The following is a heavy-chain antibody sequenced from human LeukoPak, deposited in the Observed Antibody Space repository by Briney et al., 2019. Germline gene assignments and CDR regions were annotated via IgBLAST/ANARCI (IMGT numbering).Heavy chain of an antibody. V-gene: IGHV3-9*01. D-gene: IGHD6-19*01. J-gene: IGHJ4*02. Sequence: GGSLRLSCAASGFTFDDYAMHWVRQAPGKGLEWVSGISWNSGSIGYADSVKGRFTISRDNAKNSLYLQMNSLRAEDTPLYYCAKDMVRLIAVAGFDYWGQGTLVTVSS. CDR2: ISWNSGSI. CDR3: AKDMVRLIAVAGFDY. CDR1: GFTFDDYA.